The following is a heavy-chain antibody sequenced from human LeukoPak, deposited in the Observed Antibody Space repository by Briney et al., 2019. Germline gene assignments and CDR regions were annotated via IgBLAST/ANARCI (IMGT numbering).Heavy chain of an antibody. V-gene: IGHV4-39*01. CDR1: GGSISSSSAY. CDR2: IYYSKNT. Sequence: KPSETLSLTCTVSGGSISSSSAYWGWIRQPPGKVLEWIGSIYYSKNTYYNPPPKSRVTISADTSKNQFSLTLGSVSATDTAVYYCVSPRGFSYGYFDYWGQGTLVTVSS. CDR3: VSPRGFSYGYFDY. J-gene: IGHJ4*02. D-gene: IGHD5-18*01.